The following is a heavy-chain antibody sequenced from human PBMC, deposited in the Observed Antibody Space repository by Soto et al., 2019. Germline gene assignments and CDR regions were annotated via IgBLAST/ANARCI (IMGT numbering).Heavy chain of an antibody. J-gene: IGHJ6*02. V-gene: IGHV2-70*01. CDR2: IDWDDDK. CDR3: ARMRIAARPGYYYYGMHV. Sequence: SGPTLVNPTHTLTLTCTFSGFSLSTSGMCVSWIRQPPGKALEWLALIDWDDDKYYSTSLKTRLTISKDTSKNQVVLTMTNMDPVDTATYYCARMRIAARPGYYYYGMHVWGQGTTVTVSS. D-gene: IGHD6-6*01. CDR1: GFSLSTSGMC.